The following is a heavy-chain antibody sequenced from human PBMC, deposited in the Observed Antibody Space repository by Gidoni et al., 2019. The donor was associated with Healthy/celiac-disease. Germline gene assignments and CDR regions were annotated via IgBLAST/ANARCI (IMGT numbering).Heavy chain of an antibody. J-gene: IGHJ2*01. D-gene: IGHD3-22*01. V-gene: IGHV1-69*06. CDR3: ARGCGKGYYDSSGYYHKGRSGHWYFDL. Sequence: QVQLVQSGAEVKKPGSSVKVSCKAPVGTFSRYAISWVRPAPGQGLEGMVGSIPIFGTANYAQQCQGRVTITEEKSTRTAYMELSSMRSEDTAVYYCARGCGKGYYDSSGYYHKGRSGHWYFDLWGRGTLVTVSS. CDR1: VGTFSRYA. CDR2: SIPIFGTA.